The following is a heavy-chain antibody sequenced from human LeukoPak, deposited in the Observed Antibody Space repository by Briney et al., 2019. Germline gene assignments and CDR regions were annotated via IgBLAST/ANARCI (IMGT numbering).Heavy chain of an antibody. D-gene: IGHD3-22*01. Sequence: GGSLRLSCLASGFTFSDYYMTWIRQSPGKGLELVSYVSSSGTATYYADSVKGRFCISRDNAKNSLYLQLNSLRADDTAVYYCARGVRSYYDSSGYVAYWGQGILVTVSS. V-gene: IGHV3-11*01. CDR2: VSSSGTAT. CDR3: ARGVRSYYDSSGYVAY. J-gene: IGHJ4*02. CDR1: GFTFSDYY.